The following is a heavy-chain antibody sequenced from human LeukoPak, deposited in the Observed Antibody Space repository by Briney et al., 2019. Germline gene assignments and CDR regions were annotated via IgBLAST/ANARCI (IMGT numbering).Heavy chain of an antibody. V-gene: IGHV1-2*04. D-gene: IGHD3-3*01. Sequence: GASVKVSCKASGYTFTGYYMHWVRQAPGQGLEWMEWINPNSGGTNYAQKFQGWVTMTRDTSISTAYMELSRLRSDDTAVYYCARGCFWSGYPPYFDYWGQGTLVTVSS. CDR2: INPNSGGT. J-gene: IGHJ4*02. CDR1: GYTFTGYY. CDR3: ARGCFWSGYPPYFDY.